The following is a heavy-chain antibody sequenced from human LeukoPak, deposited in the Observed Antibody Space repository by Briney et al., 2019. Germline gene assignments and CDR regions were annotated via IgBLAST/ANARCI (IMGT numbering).Heavy chain of an antibody. J-gene: IGHJ4*02. V-gene: IGHV3-30*18. CDR3: AKIYGSGSLWYYFDY. CDR2: ISYDGSDK. Sequence: PGGSLRLSCAASGFTFSSYGMHWVRQAPGKGLEWVALISYDGSDKDYADSVKGRLTISRDNSKNTLYLQMNSLRAEDTAVYYCAKIYGSGSLWYYFDYWGQGTLVTVSS. D-gene: IGHD3-10*01. CDR1: GFTFSSYG.